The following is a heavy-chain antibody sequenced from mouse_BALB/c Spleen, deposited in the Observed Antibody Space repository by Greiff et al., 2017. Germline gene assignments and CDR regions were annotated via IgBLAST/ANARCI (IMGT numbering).Heavy chain of an antibody. Sequence: EVKLMESGGGLVQPGGSRKLSCAASGFTFSSFGMHWVRQAPEKGLEWVAYISSGSSTIYYADTVKGRFTISRDNPKNTLFLQMTSLRSEDTAMYYFARSYYRAMDYWGQGTSVTVSS. CDR1: GFTFSSFG. V-gene: IGHV5-17*02. D-gene: IGHD2-12*01. CDR3: ARSYYRAMDY. CDR2: ISSGSSTI. J-gene: IGHJ4*01.